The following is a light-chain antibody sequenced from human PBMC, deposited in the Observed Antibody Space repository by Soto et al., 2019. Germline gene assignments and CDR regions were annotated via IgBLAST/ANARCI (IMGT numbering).Light chain of an antibody. Sequence: DIQMTQSPSSLSASVGDRVTITCRASQSIGSYLNWYLQKPGKAPKLLIYAASNLQSGVPSRFSGSGSGTDFTLTISSLQPEDFATYFCQQSYSTPPWTFGQGTKVDIK. V-gene: IGKV1-39*01. CDR3: QQSYSTPPWT. J-gene: IGKJ1*01. CDR1: QSIGSY. CDR2: AAS.